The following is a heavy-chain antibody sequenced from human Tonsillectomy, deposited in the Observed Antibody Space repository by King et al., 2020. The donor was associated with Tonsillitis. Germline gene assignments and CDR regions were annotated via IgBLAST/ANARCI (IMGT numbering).Heavy chain of an antibody. CDR2: IFSNDEK. CDR3: ARVPADSVNHSGFVDY. J-gene: IGHJ4*02. CDR1: GFSLSNPRMG. Sequence: TLKESGPVLVKPTETLTLTCTVSGFSLSNPRMGVSWVRQPPGKALEWLAHIFSNDEKSYSTSLKSRLTISEDTSKSQVVLTMTNMDPVDTATYYCARVPADSVNHSGFVDYWGQGTLVTVSS. V-gene: IGHV2-26*01. D-gene: IGHD6-25*01.